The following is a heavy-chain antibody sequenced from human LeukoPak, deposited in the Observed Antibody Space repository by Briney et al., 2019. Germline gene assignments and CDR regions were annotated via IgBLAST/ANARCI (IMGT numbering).Heavy chain of an antibody. CDR3: ARDLSGSPRNQYDY. CDR2: INPSGGST. J-gene: IGHJ4*02. V-gene: IGHV1-46*01. D-gene: IGHD1-26*01. CDR1: GYTFTSYD. Sequence: ASVKVSCKASGYTFTSYDINWVRQAPGQGPEWMGIINPSGGSTSYAQKFQGRVTMTRDTSTNTVYMELSSLRSEDTAVYYCARDLSGSPRNQYDYWGQGTLVTVSS.